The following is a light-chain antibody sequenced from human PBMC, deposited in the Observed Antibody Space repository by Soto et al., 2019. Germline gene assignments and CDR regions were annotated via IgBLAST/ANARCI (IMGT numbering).Light chain of an antibody. CDR2: DAS. Sequence: DIQMTQSPSSLSASVGNRVTITCRASQDIATYLNWYQQKPGKAPNLLIYDASNLEAGVPSGFSGGGSGTHFTFTISNLQPEDIATYYCQQYDNLPPTWTFGQGTKVDIK. V-gene: IGKV1-33*01. CDR1: QDIATY. CDR3: QQYDNLPPTWT. J-gene: IGKJ1*01.